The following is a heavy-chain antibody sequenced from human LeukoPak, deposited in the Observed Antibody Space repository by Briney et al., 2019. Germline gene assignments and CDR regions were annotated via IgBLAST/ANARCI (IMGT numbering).Heavy chain of an antibody. D-gene: IGHD6-13*01. CDR3: ARTYGSSGLGYFDL. CDR1: GGSISSYY. Sequence: SETLSLTCTVSGGSISSYYWSWIRQPPGQGLEWIGYIYYSGSTNYSPSLKSRLTISVDTSKNQFSLKLSSVTAADTAVYYCARTYGSSGLGYFDLWGRGTLVTVSS. CDR2: IYYSGST. J-gene: IGHJ2*01. V-gene: IGHV4-59*01.